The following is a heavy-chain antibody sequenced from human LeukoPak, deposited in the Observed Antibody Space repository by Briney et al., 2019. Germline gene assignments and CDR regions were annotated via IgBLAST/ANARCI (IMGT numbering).Heavy chain of an antibody. J-gene: IGHJ4*02. V-gene: IGHV3-7*01. CDR3: ASGVRTTAMVDFDY. CDR2: IKQDGSEK. CDR1: GFTFSSYW. D-gene: IGHD5-18*01. Sequence: PGGSLRLSCGASGFTFSSYWMSWVRQAPGKGLEWVANIKQDGSEKYYVDSVKGRFTISRDNAKNSLYLQMNSLRAEDTAVYYCASGVRTTAMVDFDYWGQGTLVTVSS.